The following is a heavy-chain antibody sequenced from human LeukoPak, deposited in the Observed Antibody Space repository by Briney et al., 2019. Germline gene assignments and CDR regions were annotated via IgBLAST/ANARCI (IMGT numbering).Heavy chain of an antibody. CDR2: ISGSGGNT. CDR3: ARDPDSSGWYWLDY. CDR1: GFTFNNYA. Sequence: RGSLRLSCAASGFTFNNYAMSWVRQAPGKGLEWVSGISGSGGNTYYADSVKGRFTSSRDNSKNTLYLQMGSLRAEDMAVYYCARDPDSSGWYWLDYWGQGTLVTVSS. D-gene: IGHD6-19*01. V-gene: IGHV3-23*01. J-gene: IGHJ4*02.